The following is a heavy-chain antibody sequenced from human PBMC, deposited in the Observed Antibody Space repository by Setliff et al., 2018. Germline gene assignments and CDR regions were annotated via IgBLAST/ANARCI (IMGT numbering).Heavy chain of an antibody. Sequence: GGSLRLSCAASGFTFSSYWMSWVRQAPGKXXXXVXNIKQDGSXXYYVDSVKGRFTISRDNAKNSLYLQMNSLRAEDTAVYYCARDGGEYWGQGTLVTVSS. D-gene: IGHD3-16*01. V-gene: IGHV3-7*01. CDR1: GFTFSSYW. J-gene: IGHJ4*02. CDR3: ARDGGEY. CDR2: IKQDGSXX.